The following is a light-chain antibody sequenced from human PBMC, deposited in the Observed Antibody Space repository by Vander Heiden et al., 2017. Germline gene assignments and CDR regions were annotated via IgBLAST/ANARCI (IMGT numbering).Light chain of an antibody. CDR3: QQRSNWPTFT. CDR2: DAA. CDR1: RSSSSY. Sequence: EIVLTQSPATLSLSPGERATLSCRASRSSSSYLAWYQQKPARPPRLLIYDAANRATGIPARLCGSGSGTDFTLTISSLQPEDFAVYYCQQRSNWPTFTFGPGTKVDIK. V-gene: IGKV3-11*01. J-gene: IGKJ3*01.